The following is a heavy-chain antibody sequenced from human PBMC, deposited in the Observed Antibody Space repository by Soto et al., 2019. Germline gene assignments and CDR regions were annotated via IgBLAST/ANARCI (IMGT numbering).Heavy chain of an antibody. J-gene: IGHJ6*02. CDR1: GFTFSSYS. Sequence: GGSLRLSCAASGFTFSSYSMNWVRQAPGKGLEWVSYISSSSSTIYYADSVKGRFTISRDNAKNSLYLQMNSLRDEDTAVYYCAIYLKSGSYYGMDVWGQGTTVTVSS. CDR3: AIYLKSGSYYGMDV. V-gene: IGHV3-48*02. D-gene: IGHD3-10*01. CDR2: ISSSSSTI.